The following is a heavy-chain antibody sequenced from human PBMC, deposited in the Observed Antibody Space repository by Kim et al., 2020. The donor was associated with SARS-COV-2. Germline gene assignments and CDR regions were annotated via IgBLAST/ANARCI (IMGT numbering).Heavy chain of an antibody. D-gene: IGHD3-10*01. J-gene: IGHJ4*02. CDR2: IIPIFGTA. V-gene: IGHV1-69*13. CDR3: ARGRGFGEFFDY. Sequence: SVKVSCKASGGTFSSYAISWVRQAPGQGLEWMGGIIPIFGTANYAQKFQGRVTITADESTSTAYMELSSLRSEDKAVYYCARGRGFGEFFDYWGQGTLVTVSS. CDR1: GGTFSSYA.